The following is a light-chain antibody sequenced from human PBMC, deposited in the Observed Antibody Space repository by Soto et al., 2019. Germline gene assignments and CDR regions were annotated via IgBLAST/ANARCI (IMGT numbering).Light chain of an antibody. J-gene: IGKJ1*01. CDR3: QHVGSSPPWP. V-gene: IGKV3-20*01. CDR1: QSVSSNY. Sequence: ENVLTQFPGTLSLSPGERATLSCRASQSVSSNYLAWYQQKPGQAPRLLIYGASSRAAGIPDRFRSSGSGTDFTLTISRLEPEDFAVYYCQHVGSSPPWPFGQGTKVEMK. CDR2: GAS.